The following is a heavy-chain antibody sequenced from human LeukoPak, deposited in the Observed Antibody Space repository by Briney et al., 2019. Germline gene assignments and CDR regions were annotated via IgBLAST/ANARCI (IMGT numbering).Heavy chain of an antibody. V-gene: IGHV3-21*01. J-gene: IGHJ4*02. D-gene: IGHD5-24*01. CDR3: ARGFRYGSNWGFDY. CDR1: GFTFSSYS. CDR2: ISSSSSYI. Sequence: SGGSLRLSCAASGFTFSSYSMNWVRQAPGKGLEWVSSISSSSSYIYYADSVKGRFTISRDNAKNSLYLQMNSLRAEDTAVYYCARGFRYGSNWGFDYWGQGTLVTVSS.